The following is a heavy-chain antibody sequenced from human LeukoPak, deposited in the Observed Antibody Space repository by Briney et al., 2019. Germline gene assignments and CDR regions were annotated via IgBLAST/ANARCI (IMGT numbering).Heavy chain of an antibody. V-gene: IGHV4-59*01. J-gene: IGHJ3*02. CDR3: ARGTYCSRTSCHAPDAFDI. CDR2: IYYSGST. Sequence: SETLSLTCTVSGGSISHYYWTWIRQPPGKGLEWIGYIYYSGSTNYNPSLKSRVTISVDTSKNQFSLKLSSVTAADTAVYYCARGTYCSRTSCHAPDAFDIWGQGTMVTVSS. D-gene: IGHD2-2*01. CDR1: GGSISHYY.